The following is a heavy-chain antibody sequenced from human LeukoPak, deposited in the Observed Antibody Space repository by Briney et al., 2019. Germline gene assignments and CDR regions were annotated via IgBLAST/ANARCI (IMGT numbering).Heavy chain of an antibody. CDR1: GYSFTSYW. D-gene: IGHD6-19*01. Sequence: GESLKISCKGSGYSFTSYWIAWVRQMPGKGLEWMGIIYPDDSDTRYSPSFQGQVTTTADNTISTAYLQWSSLKASDNAMYYCARQRRSSGWPNDYWGQGTLVTVSS. CDR2: IYPDDSDT. CDR3: ARQRRSSGWPNDY. V-gene: IGHV5-51*01. J-gene: IGHJ4*02.